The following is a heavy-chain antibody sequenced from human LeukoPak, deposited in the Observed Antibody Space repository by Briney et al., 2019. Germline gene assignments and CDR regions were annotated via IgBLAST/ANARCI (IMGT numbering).Heavy chain of an antibody. CDR3: ARTVYPYYYDSSGYYFFDY. Sequence: SETLSLTCTVSGGSISSGGYYWSWIRQHPGKGLEWIGYIYYSGSTYYNPSLKSRVTISVDTSKNQFPLKLSSVTAADTAVYYCARTVYPYYYDSSGYYFFDYWGQGTLVTVSS. CDR1: GGSISSGGYY. CDR2: IYYSGST. V-gene: IGHV4-31*03. J-gene: IGHJ4*02. D-gene: IGHD3-22*01.